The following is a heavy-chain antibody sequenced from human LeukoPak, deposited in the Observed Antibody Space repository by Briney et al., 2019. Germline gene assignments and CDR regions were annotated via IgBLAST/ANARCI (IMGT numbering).Heavy chain of an antibody. CDR3: ARGVARIGDSLFGYYYYYYMDV. D-gene: IGHD4-17*01. CDR1: GYTFTSYD. J-gene: IGHJ6*03. CDR2: MNPNSGNT. Sequence: ASVKVSCKASGYTFTSYDINWVRQATGQGLEWMGWMNPNSGNTDYAQKFQGRVTMTRNTSISTAYMELSSLRSEDTAVYYCARGVARIGDSLFGYYYYYYMDVWGKGTTVTISS. V-gene: IGHV1-8*01.